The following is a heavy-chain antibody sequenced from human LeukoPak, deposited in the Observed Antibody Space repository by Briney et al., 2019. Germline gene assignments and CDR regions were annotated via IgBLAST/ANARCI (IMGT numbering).Heavy chain of an antibody. CDR1: GFTFRNYA. V-gene: IGHV3-23*01. CDR2: VSAGGVST. D-gene: IGHD5-24*01. CDR3: ARGAGYNYPYYFDY. Sequence: GGSLRLSCAASGFTFRNYAMSWVRQAPGKGLEWVSGVSAGGVSTYYADSVKGRFAISRDNSKNTLFLRMSSLRAEDTAVYYCARGAGYNYPYYFDYWGQGTLVTVSS. J-gene: IGHJ4*02.